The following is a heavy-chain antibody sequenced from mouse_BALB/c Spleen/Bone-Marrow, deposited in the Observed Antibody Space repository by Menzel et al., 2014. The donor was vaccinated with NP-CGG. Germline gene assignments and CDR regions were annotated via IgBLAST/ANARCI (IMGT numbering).Heavy chain of an antibody. CDR3: ARSPNWDPYYAMDY. CDR1: GYTFXDYI. V-gene: IGHV1-77*01. Sequence: VQLQQSGPELVKPGASVKMSCKASGYTFXDYIINWVKQRTGQGLEWIGEIYPGSGSTYYNEKFKGKATLTADKSSNTAYMQFSSLTSEDSAVYFCARSPNWDPYYAMDYWGQGTSVTVS. D-gene: IGHD4-1*01. CDR2: IYPGSGST. J-gene: IGHJ4*01.